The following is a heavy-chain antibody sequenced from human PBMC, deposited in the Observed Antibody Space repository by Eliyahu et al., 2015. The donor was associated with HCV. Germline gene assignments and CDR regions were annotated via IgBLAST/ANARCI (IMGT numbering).Heavy chain of an antibody. J-gene: IGHJ4*02. CDR1: GASITSTNYH. Sequence: QLQLQESGPGLVKPSETLSLTCSVSGASITSTNYHWGWIRQPPGKGLEWIWGISFNEDTHYNPSLKSPVTISLDTSKNQFSLKLTSLTAADTAVYYCARHLQLAFFDFWGQGTLVPVSS. CDR2: ISFNEDT. D-gene: IGHD6-13*01. V-gene: IGHV4-39*01. CDR3: ARHLQLAFFDF.